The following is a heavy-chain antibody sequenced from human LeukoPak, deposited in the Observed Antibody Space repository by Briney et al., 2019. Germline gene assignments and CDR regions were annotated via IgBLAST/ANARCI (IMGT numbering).Heavy chain of an antibody. D-gene: IGHD3-3*01. Sequence: SETLSLTCAVYGGSFSGYYWSWIRQPPGKGLEWIGEINHSGSTNYNPSLKSRVTIRVDTSKNQFSLKLSSVTAADTAVYYCARGPNDFWSGYYNWFDPWGQGTLVTVSS. V-gene: IGHV4-34*01. CDR1: GGSFSGYY. CDR3: ARGPNDFWSGYYNWFDP. J-gene: IGHJ5*02. CDR2: INHSGST.